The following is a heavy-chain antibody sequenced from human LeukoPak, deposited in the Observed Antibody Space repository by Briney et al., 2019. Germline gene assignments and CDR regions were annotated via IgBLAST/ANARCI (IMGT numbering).Heavy chain of an antibody. Sequence: SQTLSLTCTVSGGSISSGGYYWSWIRQHPGKGLEWIGYIYYSGSTYYNPSLKSRVTISVDTSKNQFSLKLSSVTAADTPVYYCARGDSSGSEDYWGQGTLVTVSS. V-gene: IGHV4-31*03. CDR2: IYYSGST. CDR3: ARGDSSGSEDY. D-gene: IGHD3-22*01. CDR1: GGSISSGGYY. J-gene: IGHJ4*02.